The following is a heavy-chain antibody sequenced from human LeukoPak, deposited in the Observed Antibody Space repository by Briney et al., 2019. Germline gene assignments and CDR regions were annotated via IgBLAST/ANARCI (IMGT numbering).Heavy chain of an antibody. CDR2: ITAGGTYI. CDR1: EFTFSSYE. J-gene: IGHJ4*02. CDR3: ARETQACGGDCYDY. V-gene: IGHV3-48*03. D-gene: IGHD2-21*01. Sequence: GGSLRLSCEASEFTFSSYEMNWVRPAPGKGLEWVSYITAGGTYIRYADSVRGRFTISRDNAKNSLYLQMDSLRSEDTAVYYCARETQACGGDCYDYWGQGTQVTVSS.